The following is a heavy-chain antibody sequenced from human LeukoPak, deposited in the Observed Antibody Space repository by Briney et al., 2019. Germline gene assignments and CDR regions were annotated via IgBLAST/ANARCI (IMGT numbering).Heavy chain of an antibody. J-gene: IGHJ4*02. V-gene: IGHV4-59*01. CDR2: IYYSGST. CDR1: GGSIRSYY. Sequence: PSETLSLTCTVSGGSIRSYYWSWIRQPPGKGLEWIGYIYYSGSTNYNPSLKSRVTISVDTSKNQCSLKLSSVTAADTAVYYCARQSISGSSLSYFDYWGQGTLVNVSS. D-gene: IGHD3-22*01. CDR3: ARQSISGSSLSYFDY.